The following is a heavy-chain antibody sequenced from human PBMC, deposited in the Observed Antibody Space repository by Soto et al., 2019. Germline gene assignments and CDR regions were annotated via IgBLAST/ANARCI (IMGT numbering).Heavy chain of an antibody. Sequence: SETLSLTCTVSGGSISSYYWSWIRQPAGKGLEWIGRIYTSGSTNYNPSLKSRVTMSVDTSKNQFSLKLSSVTAADTAVYYCARGRYCSSTSCYTFDYWGQGTLVT. J-gene: IGHJ4*02. D-gene: IGHD2-2*02. CDR2: IYTSGST. V-gene: IGHV4-4*07. CDR3: ARGRYCSSTSCYTFDY. CDR1: GGSISSYY.